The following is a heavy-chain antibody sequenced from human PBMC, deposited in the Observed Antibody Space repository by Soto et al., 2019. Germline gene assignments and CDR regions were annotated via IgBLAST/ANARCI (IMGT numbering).Heavy chain of an antibody. J-gene: IGHJ4*02. CDR2: DYTSGST. D-gene: IGHD6-19*01. CDR3: ARDVGGWGPRFDS. V-gene: IGHV4-4*07. Sequence: SETLSLTCTVSGGSIGGYYWNWIRQPAGKGREWIGRDYTSGSTYYNPSLKSRVTMSLDTSTSQFSLKLSSVTAADTAVYYCARDVGGWGPRFDSWGPGSLVTVSS. CDR1: GGSIGGYY.